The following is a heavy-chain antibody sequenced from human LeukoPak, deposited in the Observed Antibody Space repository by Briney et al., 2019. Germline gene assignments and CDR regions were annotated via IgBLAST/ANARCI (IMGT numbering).Heavy chain of an antibody. V-gene: IGHV4-59*08. CDR3: ARHDRGYSGYDYYYFDY. CDR1: GGSISSYY. Sequence: SETLSLTCTVSGGSISSYYWSWIRQPPGKGLEWMGYIYYSGSTNYNPSLKSRVTISIDTSKNQFSLKLSSVTAADTAVYYCARHDRGYSGYDYYYFDYWGQGTLVTVSS. J-gene: IGHJ4*02. CDR2: IYYSGST. D-gene: IGHD5-12*01.